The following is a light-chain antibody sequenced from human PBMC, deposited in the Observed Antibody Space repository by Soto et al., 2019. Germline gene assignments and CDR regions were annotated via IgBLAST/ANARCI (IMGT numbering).Light chain of an antibody. V-gene: IGKV3-15*01. J-gene: IGKJ4*01. CDR2: GAS. Sequence: EIVMTQSPANLSVSPGERATLSCRASRNINRKVAWYQQKPGQAPRLLISGASTRATGIPARFSGSGSGTEFTLTISSLQSEDFAVYYCQQYYDYPPLIFGGGTKVEIK. CDR1: RNINRK. CDR3: QQYYDYPPLI.